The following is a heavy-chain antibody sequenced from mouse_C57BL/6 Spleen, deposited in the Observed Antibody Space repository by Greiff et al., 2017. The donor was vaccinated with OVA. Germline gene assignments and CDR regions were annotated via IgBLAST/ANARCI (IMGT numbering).Heavy chain of an antibody. Sequence: EVQGVESGGGLVKPGGSLKLSCAASGFTFSSYAMPWVRQTPEKRLEWVATISDGGSYTYYTDNVKGRFTISRDNAKNNLYLQISHLKSEDTAMYYCARGWGDYWGQGTSVTVSS. CDR1: GFTFSSYA. V-gene: IGHV5-4*01. D-gene: IGHD2-3*01. CDR2: ISDGGSYT. CDR3: ARGWGDY. J-gene: IGHJ4*01.